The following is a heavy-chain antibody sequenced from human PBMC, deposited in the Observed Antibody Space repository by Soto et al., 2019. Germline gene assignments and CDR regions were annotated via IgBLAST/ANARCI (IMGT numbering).Heavy chain of an antibody. V-gene: IGHV1-2*02. J-gene: IGHJ6*02. Sequence: ASVKVSCKASGYTFTGYYMHWVRQAPGQGLEWMGWINPNSGGTNYAQKFQGRVTMTRDTSISTAYMELSRLRSDDTAVYYCARGLWYGDYTYYYYGMDVWGQGTTATVSS. CDR1: GYTFTGYY. CDR3: ARGLWYGDYTYYYYGMDV. CDR2: INPNSGGT. D-gene: IGHD4-17*01.